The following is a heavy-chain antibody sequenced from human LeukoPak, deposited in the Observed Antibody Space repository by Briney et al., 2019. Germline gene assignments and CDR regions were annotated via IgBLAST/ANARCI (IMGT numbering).Heavy chain of an antibody. J-gene: IGHJ6*03. Sequence: ASVKVSCKASGYTFTGYYMHWVRQAPGQGLEWMGWINPNSGGTNYAQKFQGRVTMTRDTSISTAYMELSRLRSDDTAVYYCARVTSGYSYGAYYYYMDVWGKGTTVTVSS. V-gene: IGHV1-2*02. D-gene: IGHD5-18*01. CDR1: GYTFTGYY. CDR2: INPNSGGT. CDR3: ARVTSGYSYGAYYYYMDV.